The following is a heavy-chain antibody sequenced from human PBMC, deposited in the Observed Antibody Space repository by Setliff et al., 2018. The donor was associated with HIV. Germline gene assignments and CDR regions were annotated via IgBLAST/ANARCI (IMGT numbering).Heavy chain of an antibody. CDR3: ATSFGSGVAPFDN. V-gene: IGHV1-69*02. Sequence: EASVKVSCKASEDTFNSYTIHWVRQTPGQGLEWMGRTIPVLSMSNFALKFQGRGSIFADKSTSTAYLGLNGLTSEDTAIYYCATSFGSGVAPFDNWGQGTSVTVSS. CDR2: TIPVLSMS. CDR1: EDTFNSYT. D-gene: IGHD3-10*01. J-gene: IGHJ4*02.